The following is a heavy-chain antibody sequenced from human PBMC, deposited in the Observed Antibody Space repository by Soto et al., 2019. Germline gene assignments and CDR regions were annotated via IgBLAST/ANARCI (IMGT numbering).Heavy chain of an antibody. CDR2: ITSSRSNTI. J-gene: IGHJ6*02. CDR1: GFTFSSYS. V-gene: IGHV3-48*02. Sequence: EVQLVESGGGLVQPGVSLRLSCAASGFTFSSYSMNWVRQAPGKGLEWISYITSSRSNTIYYADSVKGRFTISRDNAKNSLYLQMNSLRDEDTAVYYCARRQAYYYGMDVWGQGTTVTVS. CDR3: ARRQAYYYGMDV.